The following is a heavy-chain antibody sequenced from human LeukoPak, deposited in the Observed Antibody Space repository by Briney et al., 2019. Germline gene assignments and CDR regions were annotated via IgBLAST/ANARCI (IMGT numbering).Heavy chain of an antibody. CDR2: INHSGST. CDR1: GGSFSGYY. D-gene: IGHD5-24*01. CDR3: ARGRWPPLGYFDY. J-gene: IGHJ4*02. Sequence: SETLSLTCAVYGGSFSGYYWSWIRQPPGKGLEWIGEINHSGSTNYNPSLKSRVTISVDTSKNQFSLKLSPVTAADTAVYYCARGRWPPLGYFDYWGQGTLVTVSS. V-gene: IGHV4-34*01.